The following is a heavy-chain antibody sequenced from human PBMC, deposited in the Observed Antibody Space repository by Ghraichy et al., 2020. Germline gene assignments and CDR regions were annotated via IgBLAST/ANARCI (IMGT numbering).Heavy chain of an antibody. V-gene: IGHV3-23*01. CDR3: AGPLSHDAFDT. CDR1: GFTFSGYA. J-gene: IGHJ3*02. CDR2: ISGSGGRT. Sequence: GGSLRLSCAASGFTFSGYAISWVRQAPGKGLEWVSAISGSGGRTYYADSVKGRFTISRDNAKNTLYLQMNGLRVEDTAVYYCAGPLSHDAFDTWGQGTMVTVSS.